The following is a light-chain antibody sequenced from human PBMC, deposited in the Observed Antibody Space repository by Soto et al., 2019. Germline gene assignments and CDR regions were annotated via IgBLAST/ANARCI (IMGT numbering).Light chain of an antibody. CDR1: NSDVGTYEL. V-gene: IGLV2-23*01. CDR3: CSYAASSALWV. Sequence: QSVLTQPASVSGSPGQSITISCTGTNSDVGTYELVSWYQQHPGRAPKLMIYEGSKRPSGVSNRFSASKSGDTASLTISGLQAEDEANYYCCSYAASSALWVFGGGTKVTVL. CDR2: EGS. J-gene: IGLJ3*02.